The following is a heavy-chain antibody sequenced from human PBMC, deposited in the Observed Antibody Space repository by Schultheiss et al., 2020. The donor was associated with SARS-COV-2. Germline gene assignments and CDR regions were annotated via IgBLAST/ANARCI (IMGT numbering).Heavy chain of an antibody. Sequence: SETLSLTCTVSGGSISSYYWSWIRQPPGKGLEWIGYIYNSGSTYYKPSLKRRATISLDRSRNQFSLEVTSVTAADTAVYYCAKVDPAPPIARPDVNWFESWGQGALVTVSS. CDR1: GGSISSYY. D-gene: IGHD2-15*01. J-gene: IGHJ5*01. V-gene: IGHV4-59*12. CDR2: IYNSGST. CDR3: AKVDPAPPIARPDVNWFES.